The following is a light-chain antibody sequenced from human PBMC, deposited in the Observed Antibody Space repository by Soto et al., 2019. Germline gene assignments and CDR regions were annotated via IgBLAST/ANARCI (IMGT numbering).Light chain of an antibody. CDR1: QNIINN. CDR3: QQYNDWPPLT. CDR2: GAS. J-gene: IGKJ4*01. V-gene: IGKV3-15*01. Sequence: EIVMTQSPDTLSVSPGERATLSCRASQNIINNLAWYQQKPGQAPRLLIYGASIRATGFPARFSGSGSGTEFTLTISSLQPEEFAVYYCQQYNDWPPLTFGGGTKVEIK.